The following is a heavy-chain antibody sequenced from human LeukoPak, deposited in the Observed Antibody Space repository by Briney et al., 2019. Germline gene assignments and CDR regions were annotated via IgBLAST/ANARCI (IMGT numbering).Heavy chain of an antibody. Sequence: PSETLSLTCAVSGGSISSSNWWSWVRQPPGKGLEWIGEIYHSGSTNYNPSLKSRVTISVDKSKNQFSLKLSSVTAADTAVYYCARRLYDFWSGWTYYYMDVWGKGTTGTVSS. CDR2: IYHSGST. V-gene: IGHV4-4*02. J-gene: IGHJ6*03. CDR3: ARRLYDFWSGWTYYYMDV. CDR1: GGSISSSNW. D-gene: IGHD3-3*01.